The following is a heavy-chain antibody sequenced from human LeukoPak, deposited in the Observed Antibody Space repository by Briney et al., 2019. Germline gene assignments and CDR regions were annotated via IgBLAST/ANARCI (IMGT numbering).Heavy chain of an antibody. V-gene: IGHV1-69*01. Sequence: SVKVSCKASGGTFSSYAISWVRQAPGQGLEWMGGIIPIFGTANYAQKFQGRVTITADESTSTAYMELSSLRSEDTAVYYCASWSRDIVVVPAAIGGMDVWGKGTTVTVSS. CDR1: GGTFSSYA. J-gene: IGHJ6*04. D-gene: IGHD2-2*02. CDR2: IIPIFGTA. CDR3: ASWSRDIVVVPAAIGGMDV.